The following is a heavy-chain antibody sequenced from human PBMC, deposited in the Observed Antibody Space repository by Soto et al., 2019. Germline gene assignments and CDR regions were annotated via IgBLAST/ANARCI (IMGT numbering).Heavy chain of an antibody. CDR2: ISSSGSTI. CDR3: ARDKSPYYYDSSGYCDY. Sequence: GGSLRLSCAASGFTFSDYYMSWIRQAPGKGLEWVSYISSSGSTIYYADSVKGRFTISRDNAKNSLYLQMNSLRAEDTAVYYCARDKSPYYYDSSGYCDYWGQGTLVTVSS. CDR1: GFTFSDYY. V-gene: IGHV3-11*01. J-gene: IGHJ4*02. D-gene: IGHD3-22*01.